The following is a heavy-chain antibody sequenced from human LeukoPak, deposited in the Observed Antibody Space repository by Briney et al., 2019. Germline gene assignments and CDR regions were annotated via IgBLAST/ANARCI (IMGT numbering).Heavy chain of an antibody. CDR1: GDSVSSNSAA. Sequence: SQTLSLTCAISGDSVSSNSAAWNWIRQSPSRGLEWLGRTYYRSKWYNEYAISVKSRITINPDTSKNQFSLQLNSVTPEDTAVYYCATYSSSNGREFQYWGQGTLVTVSS. J-gene: IGHJ1*01. D-gene: IGHD2-2*01. CDR2: TYYRSKWYN. CDR3: ATYSSSNGREFQY. V-gene: IGHV6-1*01.